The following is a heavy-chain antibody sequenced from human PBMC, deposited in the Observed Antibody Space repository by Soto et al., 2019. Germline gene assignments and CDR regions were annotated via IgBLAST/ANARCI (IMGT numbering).Heavy chain of an antibody. D-gene: IGHD3-16*01. CDR1: GFTFRNYN. Sequence: EVQLVESGGGLVKAGGSLRLFCTASGFTFRNYNMKWVRQAPGKGLEWVSSISTGGAYMFYADSVKGRFTISRDNAQNSLFLQIDSPRAEDTAVYYCARDIASLGGDYFDSWGQGTLVTVSS. CDR2: ISTGGAYM. J-gene: IGHJ4*02. CDR3: ARDIASLGGDYFDS. V-gene: IGHV3-21*06.